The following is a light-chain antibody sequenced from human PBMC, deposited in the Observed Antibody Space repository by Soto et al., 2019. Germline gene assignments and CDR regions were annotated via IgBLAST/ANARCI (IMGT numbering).Light chain of an antibody. CDR1: ISDIGVFNN. CDR3: SSFASTYTLL. J-gene: IGLJ2*01. CDR2: EVT. Sequence: QSVLTQPASVSGSPGQWIPISCPGPISDIGVFNNVSWYQQTPANPPKIIIFEVTNRPSGVSNRFSGSKSGNTASLTISGLQAEDEADYYCSSFASTYTLLFGGGTKLTVL. V-gene: IGLV2-14*01.